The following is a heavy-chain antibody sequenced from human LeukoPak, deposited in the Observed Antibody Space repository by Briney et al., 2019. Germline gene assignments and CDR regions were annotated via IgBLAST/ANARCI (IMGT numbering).Heavy chain of an antibody. CDR2: IKGDGSAK. V-gene: IGHV3-7*03. CDR3: ARGGIAVAYYFDY. Sequence: GGSLRLSCAASGFTFSSYWMSWVRQAPGKGLEWVANIKGDGSAKNYVDSVKGRFTISRDNTVNSLYLQMNSLRAEDTAVYYCARGGIAVAYYFDYWGQGTLVTVSS. D-gene: IGHD6-19*01. CDR1: GFTFSSYW. J-gene: IGHJ4*02.